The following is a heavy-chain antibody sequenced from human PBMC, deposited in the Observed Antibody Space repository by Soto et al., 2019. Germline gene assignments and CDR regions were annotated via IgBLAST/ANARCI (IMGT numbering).Heavy chain of an antibody. CDR1: GGPFRGHL. CDR3: QGGHF. V-gene: IGHV4-34*01. Sequence: QLQLQQWGAGLLKPSETLSLTCAVSGGPFRGHLWRWFRQSPDKGLEGIGEINDSGSTYYNPSFKSRLTISLDTSKSQISLRLTSVTAADSAVYYCQGGHFWGQGTRVTVSS. CDR2: INDSGST. J-gene: IGHJ1*01. D-gene: IGHD3-16*01.